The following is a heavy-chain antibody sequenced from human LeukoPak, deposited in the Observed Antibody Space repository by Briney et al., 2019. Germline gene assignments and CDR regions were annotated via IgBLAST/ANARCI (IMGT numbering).Heavy chain of an antibody. Sequence: ASVKVSCKASGYTFTSYGISWVRQAPGQGLEWMGWIGAYNGHTNYAQKFQGRVTITADESTSTAYMELSSLRSEDTAVYYCARTPLRLGELSPVYYFDYWGQGTLVTVSS. CDR1: GYTFTSYG. D-gene: IGHD3-16*02. CDR2: IGAYNGHT. J-gene: IGHJ4*02. CDR3: ARTPLRLGELSPVYYFDY. V-gene: IGHV1-18*01.